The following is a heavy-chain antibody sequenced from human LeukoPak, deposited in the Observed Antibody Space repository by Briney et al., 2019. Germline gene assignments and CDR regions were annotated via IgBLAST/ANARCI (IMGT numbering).Heavy chain of an antibody. J-gene: IGHJ4*02. CDR1: GFTFSSYG. Sequence: PGGSLRLSCAASGFTFSSYGMHWVRQAPGKGLEWVAVISYGGSNKYYADSVKGRFTISRDNSKNTLYLQMNSLRAEDTAVYYCAKDKSGYWGQGTLVTVSS. V-gene: IGHV3-30*18. D-gene: IGHD3-10*01. CDR2: ISYGGSNK. CDR3: AKDKSGY.